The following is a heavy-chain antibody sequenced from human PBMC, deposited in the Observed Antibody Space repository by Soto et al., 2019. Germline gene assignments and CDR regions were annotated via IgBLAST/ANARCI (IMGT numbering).Heavy chain of an antibody. J-gene: IGHJ4*02. D-gene: IGHD7-27*01. CDR1: GGSFSCYY. CDR2: INHSGST. Sequence: SETLSLTFAVYGGSFSCYYWSWIRQPPGKGLEWIGEINHSGSTNYNPSLKSRVTISVDTSKDQFSLKLSSVTAADTAVYYCARRFSWGLTTFTFYYFDYWGQGTLVTVSS. CDR3: ARRFSWGLTTFTFYYFDY. V-gene: IGHV4-34*01.